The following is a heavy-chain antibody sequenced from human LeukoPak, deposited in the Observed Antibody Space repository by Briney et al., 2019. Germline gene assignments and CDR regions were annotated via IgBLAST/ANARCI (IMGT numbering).Heavy chain of an antibody. Sequence: PGGSLRLSCAASGFTFSDYYMSWIPQAPGKGLEWVSYISSSGSSIYYADSVKGRLTISRDNAKNSLYLQMNSLRAEDTAVYYCARDFHVWFGVLFGWFDPWGRGTLVTVSS. D-gene: IGHD3-10*01. CDR2: ISSSGSSI. CDR1: GFTFSDYY. CDR3: ARDFHVWFGVLFGWFDP. V-gene: IGHV3-11*01. J-gene: IGHJ5*02.